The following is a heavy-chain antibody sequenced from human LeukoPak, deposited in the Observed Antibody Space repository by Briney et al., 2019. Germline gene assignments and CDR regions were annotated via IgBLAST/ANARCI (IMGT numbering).Heavy chain of an antibody. Sequence: ASVKVSCKASGYTFTSYDIKWVRQATGQGLEWMGWMNPNSGNTGYAQKFQGRVTMTRNTSISTAYMELSSLRSEDTAVYYCARGEGRDYYGSGSYYPYWGQGTLVTVSS. J-gene: IGHJ4*02. CDR3: ARGEGRDYYGSGSYYPY. D-gene: IGHD3-10*01. CDR1: GYTFTSYD. V-gene: IGHV1-8*01. CDR2: MNPNSGNT.